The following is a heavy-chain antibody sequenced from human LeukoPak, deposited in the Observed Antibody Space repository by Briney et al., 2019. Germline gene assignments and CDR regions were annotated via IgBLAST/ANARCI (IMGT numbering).Heavy chain of an antibody. D-gene: IGHD3-22*01. Sequence: PSQTLSLTCTVAGGSISSGSYYWSWIRQPAGKGLEWIGRIYISGSTNYNPSLKSRVTISVDTSKNQFSLKLSSVTAADTAVYYCARGRKFGGSGYYPYYYYYMDVWGKGTTVTVSS. CDR1: GGSISSGSYY. CDR3: ARGRKFGGSGYYPYYYYYMDV. V-gene: IGHV4-61*02. CDR2: IYISGST. J-gene: IGHJ6*03.